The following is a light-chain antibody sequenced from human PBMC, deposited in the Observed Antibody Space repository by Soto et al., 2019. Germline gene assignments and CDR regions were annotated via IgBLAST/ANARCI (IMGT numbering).Light chain of an antibody. V-gene: IGLV2-11*01. J-gene: IGLJ3*02. CDR1: SSDVGGYNY. CDR3: CSYAGNSLWV. Sequence: QSVLTQPRSVSGSPGQSVTISCTGTSSDVGGYNYVSWYQQHPGKAPKLMIYDVSKWPSGVPDRFSGSKSGNTASLTISGLQAVDEADYYCCSYAGNSLWVFGGGTKVTVL. CDR2: DVS.